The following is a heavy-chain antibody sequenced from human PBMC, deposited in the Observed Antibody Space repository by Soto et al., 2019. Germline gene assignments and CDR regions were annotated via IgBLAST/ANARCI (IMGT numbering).Heavy chain of an antibody. D-gene: IGHD2-2*01. J-gene: IGHJ6*02. V-gene: IGHV3-48*03. CDR2: ISGSNIYT. Sequence: EVQLVQSGGGLVQPGGSLRLSCAVSGFTFSKFEMNWVRQAPGKGLEWVSYISGSNIYTNYADSVKGRFTISRDNANNSLYLQMDSLRVEDTAVYYCARDGGEVIPAAIGGGYGMDVWGQGTTVTVSS. CDR1: GFTFSKFE. CDR3: ARDGGEVIPAAIGGGYGMDV.